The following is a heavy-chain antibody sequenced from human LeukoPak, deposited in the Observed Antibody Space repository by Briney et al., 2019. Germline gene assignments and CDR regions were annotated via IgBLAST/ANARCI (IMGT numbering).Heavy chain of an antibody. V-gene: IGHV4-61*01. J-gene: IGHJ6*03. D-gene: IGHD2-21*01. CDR2: IYYRGST. Sequence: KTSETLSLTCAVSGGSISSSYWWSWVRQPPGKGLEWIGYIYYRGSTNYNPSLKSRVTISVDTSKNQFSLKLSSVTAADTAVYYCASYSYYMDVWGKGTTVTVSS. CDR1: GGSISSSYW. CDR3: ASYSYYMDV.